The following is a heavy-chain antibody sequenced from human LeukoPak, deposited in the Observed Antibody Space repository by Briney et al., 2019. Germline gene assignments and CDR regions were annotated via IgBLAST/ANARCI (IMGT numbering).Heavy chain of an antibody. CDR1: GFTFSSYS. Sequence: PGGSLRLSCAASGFTFSSYSMNWVRQAPGKGLEWVSSISSSSSYIYYADSVKGRFTISRDNSKNTLYLQMNSLRAEDTAVYYCAGSSGYYSRHFDYWGQGTLVTVSS. CDR3: AGSSGYYSRHFDY. D-gene: IGHD3-22*01. V-gene: IGHV3-21*04. J-gene: IGHJ4*02. CDR2: ISSSSSYI.